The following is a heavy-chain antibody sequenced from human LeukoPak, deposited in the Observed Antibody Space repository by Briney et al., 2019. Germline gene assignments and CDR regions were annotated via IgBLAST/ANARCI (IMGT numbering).Heavy chain of an antibody. CDR1: GGSINSHSYY. Sequence: SETLSLTCTVSGGSINSHSYYWGWIRQPPGKGLEWIGRVYYDGTSYSNPSLKSRVAVFVDTSRDQFSLDLSFVTAADTALYYCVRHISTNTGYFDSCGQGTLVSVSS. CDR3: VRHISTNTGYFDS. V-gene: IGHV4-39*01. D-gene: IGHD5-24*01. J-gene: IGHJ4*02. CDR2: VYYDGTS.